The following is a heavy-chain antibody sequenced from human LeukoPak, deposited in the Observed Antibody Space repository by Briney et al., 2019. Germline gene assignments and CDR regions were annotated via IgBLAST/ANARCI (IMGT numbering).Heavy chain of an antibody. D-gene: IGHD3-16*01. CDR1: GFTFSSYA. Sequence: GGSLRLSCAASGFTFSSYAMHWVRQAPGKGLEWVAVISYDGSNKYYADSVKGRFTISRDNSKNTLYLQMNSLRAEDTAVYYCAKGGSANYFYYMDVWGTGTTVTVSS. CDR3: AKGGSANYFYYMDV. V-gene: IGHV3-30-3*01. J-gene: IGHJ6*03. CDR2: ISYDGSNK.